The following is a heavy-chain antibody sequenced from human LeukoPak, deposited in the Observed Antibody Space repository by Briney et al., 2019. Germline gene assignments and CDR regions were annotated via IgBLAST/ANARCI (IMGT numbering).Heavy chain of an antibody. D-gene: IGHD6-13*01. J-gene: IGHJ4*02. CDR3: ARARSSWYGSGITVAGAFDY. Sequence: GGSLRLSCAASGFTFCSYAMHWVRQAPGKGLEWVAVTSYDESNKYHADSVRGRFTISRDNSKNTLYLQMNSLRGEDTAVYYCARARSSWYGSGITVAGAFDYWGQGTLVTVSS. CDR1: GFTFCSYA. V-gene: IGHV3-30*04. CDR2: TSYDESNK.